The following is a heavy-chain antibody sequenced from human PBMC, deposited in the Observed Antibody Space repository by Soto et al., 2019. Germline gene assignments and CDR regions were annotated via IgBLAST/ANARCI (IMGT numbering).Heavy chain of an antibody. CDR1: GGSISSSNW. CDR2: IYHSGST. Sequence: SETLSLTCAVSGGSISSSNWWSWVRQPPGKGLEWIGEIYHSGSTNYNPSLKSRVTISVDKSKNQFSLKLSSVTAADTAVYYCAGGEDTAMVTGWFDPWGQGTLVTVSS. CDR3: AGGEDTAMVTGWFDP. J-gene: IGHJ5*02. D-gene: IGHD5-18*01. V-gene: IGHV4-4*02.